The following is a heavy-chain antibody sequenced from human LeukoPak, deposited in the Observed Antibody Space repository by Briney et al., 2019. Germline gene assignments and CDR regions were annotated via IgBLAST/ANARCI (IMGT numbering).Heavy chain of an antibody. J-gene: IGHJ4*02. V-gene: IGHV3-23*01. D-gene: IGHD2-2*01. CDR1: GFTFSSYA. CDR3: AKGKVPADLPKYYFDQ. CDR2: ISGSGSST. Sequence: PGGSLRLSCAASGFTFSSYAMSWVRLAPGKGLECVSGISGSGSSTYYADSVKGRFTISRDNSKNTLHLQMSSLRAEDTALYYCAKGKVPADLPKYYFDQWGQGTLVTVSS.